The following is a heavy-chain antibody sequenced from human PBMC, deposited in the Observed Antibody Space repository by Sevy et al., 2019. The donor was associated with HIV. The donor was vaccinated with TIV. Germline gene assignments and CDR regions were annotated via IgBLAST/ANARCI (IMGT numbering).Heavy chain of an antibody. J-gene: IGHJ6*02. D-gene: IGHD3-3*01. Sequence: ASVKVSCKASGYTFTSYGISWVRQAPGQGLEWMGWISAYNGNTNYERKLQGRVTMTTDTSMSTVNMKLRILRTDDTAGDYGTREYDFWSGYYYYYYYGMDVWGQGTTVTVSS. CDR2: ISAYNGNT. V-gene: IGHV1-18*01. CDR1: GYTFTSYG. CDR3: TREYDFWSGYYYYYYYGMDV.